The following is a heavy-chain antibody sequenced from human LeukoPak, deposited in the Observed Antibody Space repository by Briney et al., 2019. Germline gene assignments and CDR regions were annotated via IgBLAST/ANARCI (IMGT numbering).Heavy chain of an antibody. V-gene: IGHV4-30-4*08. CDR1: GGSISSGDYY. CDR2: IYYSGST. CDR3: ARGGSHLVVPDWFDP. D-gene: IGHD2-15*01. J-gene: IGHJ5*02. Sequence: PSQTLSLTCTVSGGSISSGDYYWSWIRQPPGKGLEWIGYIYYSGSTYYNSSLKSRVTISVDTSKNQFSLKLSSVTAADTAVYYCARGGSHLVVPDWFDPWGQGTLVTVSS.